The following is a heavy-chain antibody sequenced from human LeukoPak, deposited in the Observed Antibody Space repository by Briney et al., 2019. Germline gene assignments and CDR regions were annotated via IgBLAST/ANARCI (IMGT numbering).Heavy chain of an antibody. J-gene: IGHJ6*02. D-gene: IGHD3-22*01. CDR2: IYYSGST. Sequence: SETLSLTCTVSGGSISSYYWSWIRQPPGKGLEWIGYIYYSGSTNYNPSLKSRVTISVDTSKNQFSLKLSSVTAADTAVYYCARLSPFGSSGYYYNYYYYYGMDVWGQGTTVTVSS. CDR3: ARLSPFGSSGYYYNYYYYYGMDV. CDR1: GGSISSYY. V-gene: IGHV4-59*08.